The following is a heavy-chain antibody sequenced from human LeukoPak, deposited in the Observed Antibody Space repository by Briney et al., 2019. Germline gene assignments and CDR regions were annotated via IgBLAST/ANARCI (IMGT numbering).Heavy chain of an antibody. CDR3: AKHKPIVVVPAATHNDY. CDR1: GFTFSSYA. V-gene: IGHV3-23*01. Sequence: TGGSLRLSCAASGFTFSSYAMSWVRQAPGKGLEWVSAISGSGGSTYYADSVKGRFTISRDNSKNTLYLQMNSLRAEGTAVYYCAKHKPIVVVPAATHNDYWGQGTLVTVSS. D-gene: IGHD2-2*01. CDR2: ISGSGGST. J-gene: IGHJ4*02.